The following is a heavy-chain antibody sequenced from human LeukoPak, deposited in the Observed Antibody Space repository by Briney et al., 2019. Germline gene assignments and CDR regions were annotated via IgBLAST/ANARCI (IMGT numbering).Heavy chain of an antibody. J-gene: IGHJ4*02. CDR3: ARAYGSWPQEDGFDY. V-gene: IGHV3-23*01. D-gene: IGHD3-10*01. CDR2: ISGSGGST. CDR1: GFTFSSYA. Sequence: GGSLRLSCAASGFTFSSYAMSWVRQAPGKGLEWVSAISGSGGSTYYADSVKGRFTISRDNSKNTLYLQMNSLRAEDTAVYYCARAYGSWPQEDGFDYWGQGTLVTVSS.